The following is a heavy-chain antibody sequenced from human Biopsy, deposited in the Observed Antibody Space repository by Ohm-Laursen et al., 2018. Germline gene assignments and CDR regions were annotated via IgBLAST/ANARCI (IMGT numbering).Heavy chain of an antibody. Sequence: GTLSLTCTVSDASASSGRYYWTWIRRPPRKPLEWISYFYSSGTTRYNPSLESRLSISMDTSKNEVSLRLTSMTAADTAVYFCARAPADQYAARNYYSSHAFDMWGQGTKVTVSS. CDR1: DASASSGRYY. CDR2: FYSSGTT. D-gene: IGHD3-10*01. V-gene: IGHV4-61*01. J-gene: IGHJ3*02. CDR3: ARAPADQYAARNYYSSHAFDM.